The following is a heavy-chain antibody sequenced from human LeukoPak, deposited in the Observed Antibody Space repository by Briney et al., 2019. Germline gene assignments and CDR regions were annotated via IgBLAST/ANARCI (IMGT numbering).Heavy chain of an antibody. Sequence: ASVRVSCKVSGNTLSELSMHWVRQAPGKGLEWMGGVDPEDDKNIYAQKFQGRVTMTEDTSTDTAYMELSNLRSEDTAVYYCATDHQWQLLGYWGQGTLVTVSS. D-gene: IGHD1-26*01. CDR2: VDPEDDKN. CDR3: ATDHQWQLLGY. V-gene: IGHV1-24*01. CDR1: GNTLSELS. J-gene: IGHJ4*02.